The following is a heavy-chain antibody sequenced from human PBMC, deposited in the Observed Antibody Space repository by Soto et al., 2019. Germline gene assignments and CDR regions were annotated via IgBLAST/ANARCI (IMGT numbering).Heavy chain of an antibody. CDR3: ARETVRGKDSEAFDI. V-gene: IGHV4-31*03. J-gene: IGHJ3*02. D-gene: IGHD2-21*01. Sequence: SETLSLTCTVSGGSINTGGCYWSWIRQHPGRGLEWIGYIYYSGTTNYNPSLESRLTVSLDTSKNQSSLKLFSVTAADTAVYYCARETVRGKDSEAFDIWGQGTMVTVSS. CDR2: IYYSGTT. CDR1: GGSINTGGCY.